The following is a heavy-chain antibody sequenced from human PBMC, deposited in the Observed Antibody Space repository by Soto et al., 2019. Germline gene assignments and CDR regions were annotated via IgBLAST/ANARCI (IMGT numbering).Heavy chain of an antibody. CDR1: GYTFTSYG. D-gene: IGHD5-18*01. CDR3: ARDAFNRGYSYGYEVYYYYYGMDV. Sequence: GASVKVSCKASGYTFTSYGISWVRQAPGQGLEWMGWISAYNGNTNYAQKLQGRVTMTTDTSTSTAYMELRSLRSDDTAVYYCARDAFNRGYSYGYEVYYYYYGMDVWGQGTTVTVSS. J-gene: IGHJ6*02. CDR2: ISAYNGNT. V-gene: IGHV1-18*01.